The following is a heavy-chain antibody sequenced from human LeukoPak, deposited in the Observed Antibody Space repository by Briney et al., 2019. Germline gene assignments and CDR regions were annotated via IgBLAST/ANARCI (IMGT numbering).Heavy chain of an antibody. V-gene: IGHV4-34*01. Sequence: SETLSLTCAVYGGSFSGYYWSWIRQPPGKGLEWIGEINHSGSTNYNPSLKSRVTISVDTSKNQFSLKLSSVTAADTAVYYCARHAWIQLWYNYYYYMDVWGKGTTVTISS. CDR3: ARHAWIQLWYNYYYYMDV. J-gene: IGHJ6*03. CDR1: GGSFSGYY. CDR2: INHSGST. D-gene: IGHD5-18*01.